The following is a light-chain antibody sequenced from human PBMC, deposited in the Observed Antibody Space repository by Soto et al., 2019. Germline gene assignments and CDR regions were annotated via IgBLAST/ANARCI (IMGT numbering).Light chain of an antibody. CDR1: ESVTSSH. CDR3: QHYGSLSNP. Sequence: EIVLTQSPDTLSLSPGERATLSCRASESVTSSHLAWYQQKRGQAPRLLIYGASSRATDIPDRFSGSGSGTDCTLTISRLEPEEFAVYYCQHYGSLSNPFGQGTRLEIK. J-gene: IGKJ5*01. V-gene: IGKV3-20*01. CDR2: GAS.